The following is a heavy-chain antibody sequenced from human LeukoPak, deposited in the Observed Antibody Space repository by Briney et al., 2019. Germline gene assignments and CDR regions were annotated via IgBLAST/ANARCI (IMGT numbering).Heavy chain of an antibody. V-gene: IGHV1-69*04. J-gene: IGHJ4*02. Sequence: SVKVSCKASGGTFSSYAISWVRQAPGQGLEWMGRIIPILGIANYAQKFQGRVTITADKSTSTAYMELSSLRSEDTAVYSCARDSGSYSDYWGQGTLVTVSS. D-gene: IGHD1-26*01. CDR3: ARDSGSYSDY. CDR1: GGTFSSYA. CDR2: IIPILGIA.